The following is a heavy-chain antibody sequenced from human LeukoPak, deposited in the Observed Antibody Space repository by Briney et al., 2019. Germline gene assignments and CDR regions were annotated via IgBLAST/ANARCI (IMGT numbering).Heavy chain of an antibody. CDR1: GYTFTNYY. CDR2: MNPNSGAT. Sequence: ASVKVSCKGSGYTFTNYYLHWVRQAPGQGVEWMGWMNPNSGATEYQQNFQGRVTMTRDTSISTAYLEVFSQTSDDAAVYYCARGAYYGDNFPLHYWGQGSLVIVSS. V-gene: IGHV1-2*02. J-gene: IGHJ4*02. D-gene: IGHD4-23*01. CDR3: ARGAYYGDNFPLHY.